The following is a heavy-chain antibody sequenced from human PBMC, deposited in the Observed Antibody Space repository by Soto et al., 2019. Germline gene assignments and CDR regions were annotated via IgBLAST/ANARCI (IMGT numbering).Heavy chain of an antibody. J-gene: IGHJ4*02. Sequence: TGGSLRLSCAASGFTFSSYAMSWVRQAPGKGLEWVSAISGSGGSTYYADSVKGRFTISRDNSKNTLYLQMNSLRAEDTAVYYCAKRGSSWGSNNNYWGQGTLVTVSS. CDR1: GFTFSSYA. D-gene: IGHD6-13*01. CDR2: ISGSGGST. V-gene: IGHV3-23*01. CDR3: AKRGSSWGSNNNY.